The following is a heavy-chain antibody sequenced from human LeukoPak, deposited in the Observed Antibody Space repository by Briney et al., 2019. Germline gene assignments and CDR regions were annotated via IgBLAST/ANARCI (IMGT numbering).Heavy chain of an antibody. Sequence: PSETLSLTCTVSGGSISSGDYYWSWIRQPPGKGLEWIGYIYYSGSAYYNPSLKSRVTISVDTSKNQFSLKLSSVTAADTAVYYCARGVGISEYFDYWGQGTLVTVSS. CDR1: GGSISSGDYY. D-gene: IGHD2-21*01. V-gene: IGHV4-30-4*08. J-gene: IGHJ4*02. CDR2: IYYSGSA. CDR3: ARGVGISEYFDY.